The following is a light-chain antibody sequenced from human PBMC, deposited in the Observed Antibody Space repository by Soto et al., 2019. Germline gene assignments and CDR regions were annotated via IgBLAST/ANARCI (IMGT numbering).Light chain of an antibody. V-gene: IGKV3-15*01. J-gene: IGKJ5*01. Sequence: EIVLTQSPGTLSLSPGERATLSCRASQSVSSSYLAWYQQKPGQAPRLLIYGASTRATGLPARFSGSGSGTDFTLTISSLQSEDFAVYYCQQYNTWPPITFGQGTRLEN. CDR2: GAS. CDR1: QSVSSSY. CDR3: QQYNTWPPIT.